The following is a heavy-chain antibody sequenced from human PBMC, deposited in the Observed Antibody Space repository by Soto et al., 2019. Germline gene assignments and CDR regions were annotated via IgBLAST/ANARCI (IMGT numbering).Heavy chain of an antibody. CDR2: IYYSGST. V-gene: IGHV4-61*01. Sequence: QVQLQESGPGLVKPSETLSLTCTVSGGSVSSGSYYWSWIRQPPGKGLEWIGYIYYSGSTNYNPSXXSXVXXSVDTSKNQFSLKLSSVTAADTAVYYCARALPPDYWGQGTLVTVSS. D-gene: IGHD2-21*02. CDR1: GGSVSSGSYY. J-gene: IGHJ4*02. CDR3: ARALPPDY.